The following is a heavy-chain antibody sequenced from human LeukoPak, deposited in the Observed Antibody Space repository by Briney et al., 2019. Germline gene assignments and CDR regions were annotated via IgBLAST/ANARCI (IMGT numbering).Heavy chain of an antibody. CDR2: IYYNGNT. CDR3: ARGTLGYCSNGVCYPFDY. D-gene: IGHD2-8*01. CDR1: GGSISSSSYY. V-gene: IGHV4-39*07. J-gene: IGHJ4*02. Sequence: SETLSLTCTVSGGSISSSSYYWGWIRQPPGKGLEWIGSIYYNGNTYYNPSLKSRVTISVDTSKIQFSLKLSSVTAADTAVYYCARGTLGYCSNGVCYPFDYWGQGTLVTVPS.